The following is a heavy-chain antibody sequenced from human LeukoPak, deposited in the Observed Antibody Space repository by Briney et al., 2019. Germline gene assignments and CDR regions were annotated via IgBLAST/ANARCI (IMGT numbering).Heavy chain of an antibody. J-gene: IGHJ4*02. CDR1: GYSFTSYW. CDR3: ARGIYYDSSGYYFSPFDY. V-gene: IGHV5-51*01. D-gene: IGHD3-22*01. CDR2: IYPGDSDT. Sequence: GESLNISCKGSGYSFTSYWIGWVRQMPGKGLEWMGIIYPGDSDTRYSPSFQGQVTISADKSISTAYLQWSSLKASDTAMYYCARGIYYDSSGYYFSPFDYWGQGTLVTVSS.